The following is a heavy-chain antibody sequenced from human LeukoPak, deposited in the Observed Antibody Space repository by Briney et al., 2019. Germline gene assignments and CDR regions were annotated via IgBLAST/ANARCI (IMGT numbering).Heavy chain of an antibody. J-gene: IGHJ6*03. CDR2: INTDGSST. D-gene: IGHD2-2*01. CDR3: ARNKAAATYYYYYYMDV. V-gene: IGHV3-74*01. Sequence: GGSLRLSCAASGFTFSSYWMHWVRQAPGKGLVWVSRINTDGSSTSYADSVEGRFTISRDNAKNTLYLQMNSLRAEDTALYYCARNKAAATYYYYYYMDVWGKGTTVTVSS. CDR1: GFTFSSYW.